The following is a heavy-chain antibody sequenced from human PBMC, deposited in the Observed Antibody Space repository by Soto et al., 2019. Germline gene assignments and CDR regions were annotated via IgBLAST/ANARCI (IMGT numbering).Heavy chain of an antibody. CDR2: IYTSGST. CDR3: AREGASGFGMDV. D-gene: IGHD1-26*01. V-gene: IGHV4-4*07. J-gene: IGHJ6*02. Sequence: ETLSLTCTVSGGSIRSYYWSWIRQPAGKPLEWIGRIYTSGSTNYNPSLKSRVTMSVDTSKNQFSLTLSSVTAADTAVYYCAREGASGFGMDVWGQGTTVTVSS. CDR1: GGSIRSYY.